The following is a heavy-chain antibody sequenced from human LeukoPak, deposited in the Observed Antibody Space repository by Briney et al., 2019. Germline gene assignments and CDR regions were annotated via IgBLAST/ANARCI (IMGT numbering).Heavy chain of an antibody. CDR2: ISTDNDNT. CDR1: EYTFTSYD. V-gene: IGHV1-18*01. J-gene: IGHJ6*03. Sequence: GASVKVSCKASEYTFTSYDISWVRQAPGQGLEWMGSISTDNDNTNYAQKLQGRVTMTTDTSTSTAYMELRSLRSDDTAVYYCAKVGGGAGTIYYYMDVWGKGTTVTVSS. D-gene: IGHD6-13*01. CDR3: AKVGGGAGTIYYYMDV.